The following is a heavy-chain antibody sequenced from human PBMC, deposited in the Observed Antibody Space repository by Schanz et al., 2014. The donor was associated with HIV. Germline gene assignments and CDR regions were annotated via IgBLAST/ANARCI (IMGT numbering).Heavy chain of an antibody. J-gene: IGHJ6*02. CDR2: ISSGNSYI. Sequence: VQLVESGGGVVQPGRSLRLSCAASGFTFSTYGMHWVRQAPGKGLEWVSSISSGNSYIYYADSVKGRFTISRDNSKNTLYLQMNSLRAEDTAVYYCARGSGPYYYYYGMDVWGQGTTVTVSS. CDR3: ARGSGPYYYYYGMDV. CDR1: GFTFSTYG. D-gene: IGHD3-10*01. V-gene: IGHV3-21*01.